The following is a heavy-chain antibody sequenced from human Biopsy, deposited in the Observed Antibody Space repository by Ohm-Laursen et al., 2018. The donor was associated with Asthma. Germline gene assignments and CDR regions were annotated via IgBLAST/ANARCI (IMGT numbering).Heavy chain of an antibody. D-gene: IGHD3-9*01. CDR3: ARTYYDFLTGQVKDVYGV. CDR2: VNTGNGDT. V-gene: IGHV1-3*04. J-gene: IGHJ3*01. Sequence: ASVKVSCKASGYNFISFAIRWVRQAPGQRLEWMGWVNTGNGDTKYSQKFQGRVTITRDTSASTAYMELRSLRSEDTATYYWARTYYDFLTGQVKDVYGVWGQGTMVTVSS. CDR1: GYNFISFA.